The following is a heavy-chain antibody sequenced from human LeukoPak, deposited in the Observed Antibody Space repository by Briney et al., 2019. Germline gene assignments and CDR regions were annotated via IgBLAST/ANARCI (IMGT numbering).Heavy chain of an antibody. CDR3: AKSRRAYCSGGSCFGLWDY. CDR1: GFTFSTYW. Sequence: SGGSLRLSCAASGFTFSTYWMHWVRQAPGKGLVWVSRISSDESSTTYADSVKGRFTISRDNAKNTLYLQMNSLRAEDTAVYYCAKSRRAYCSGGSCFGLWDYWGQGTLVTVSS. V-gene: IGHV3-74*01. CDR2: ISSDESST. D-gene: IGHD2-15*01. J-gene: IGHJ4*02.